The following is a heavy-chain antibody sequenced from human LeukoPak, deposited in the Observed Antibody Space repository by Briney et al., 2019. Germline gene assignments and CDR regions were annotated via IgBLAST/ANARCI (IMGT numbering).Heavy chain of an antibody. Sequence: PSETLSLTCTVSGYSISSGYYWGWIRQPPGKGLEWIGSIYHSGSTYYNPSLKSRVTISVDTSKNQFSLKLSSATAADTAVYYCARTEVVPAASDYWGQGTLVTVSS. J-gene: IGHJ4*02. V-gene: IGHV4-38-2*02. CDR1: GYSISSGYY. CDR2: IYHSGST. CDR3: ARTEVVPAASDY. D-gene: IGHD2-2*01.